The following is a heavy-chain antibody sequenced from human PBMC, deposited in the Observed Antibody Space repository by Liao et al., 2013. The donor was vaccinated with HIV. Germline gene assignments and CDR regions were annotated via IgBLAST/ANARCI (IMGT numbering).Heavy chain of an antibody. D-gene: IGHD2-21*01. CDR3: ARDLRVNGGYYFDY. CDR2: IYSTGMT. V-gene: IGHV4-4*07. J-gene: IGHJ4*02. Sequence: QVQLQESGPGLVKPSETLSLTCTVSGGSISTYYWNWIRQPAGKGLEWLGRIYSTGMTDYNPSLGSRVTMSVDTSKNQLSLKLSSVTAADTAVYYCARDLRVNGGYYFDYWGQGALVAVSS. CDR1: GGSISTYY.